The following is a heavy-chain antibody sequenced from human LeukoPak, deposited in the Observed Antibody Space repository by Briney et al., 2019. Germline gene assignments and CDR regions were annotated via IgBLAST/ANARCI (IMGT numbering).Heavy chain of an antibody. CDR1: GFTFTDYS. Sequence: GGALRLSCAASGFTFTDYSMNWVRQAPGKGLEWVSSIGGLGTYIYYADSVKGRFTISRDNARNSVFLQMSSLRAEDTAVYYCVRDLDWGQGTLVTVSS. J-gene: IGHJ4*02. V-gene: IGHV3-21*01. CDR2: IGGLGTYI. CDR3: VRDLD.